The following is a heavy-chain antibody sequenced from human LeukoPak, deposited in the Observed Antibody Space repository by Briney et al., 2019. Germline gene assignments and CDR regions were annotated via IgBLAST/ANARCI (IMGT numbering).Heavy chain of an antibody. D-gene: IGHD1-14*01. CDR2: ITTSSAYI. Sequence: GGSLRLSCAASGFTFNNYNMNWVRQAPGKALEWVASITTSSAYIFYADSVKGRFTISRDNAKNSLYLQMNSLGPEDTAVYYCARDGKPELDHTLDYWGQGILVTVSS. V-gene: IGHV3-21*01. J-gene: IGHJ4*02. CDR3: ARDGKPELDHTLDY. CDR1: GFTFNNYN.